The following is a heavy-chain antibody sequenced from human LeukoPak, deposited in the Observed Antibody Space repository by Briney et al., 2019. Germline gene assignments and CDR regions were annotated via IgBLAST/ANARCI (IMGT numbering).Heavy chain of an antibody. D-gene: IGHD6-19*01. J-gene: IGHJ4*02. Sequence: PSETLSLTCAVYGGSFSGYYWSWIRQPPGKGLEWIGEINYSGSSNYNPSLKSRVTMSIDTSKNQFSLKLSSVTAADTAVYYCARARGAVAGYFDYWGQGTPVTVSS. V-gene: IGHV4-34*01. CDR1: GGSFSGYY. CDR2: INYSGSS. CDR3: ARARGAVAGYFDY.